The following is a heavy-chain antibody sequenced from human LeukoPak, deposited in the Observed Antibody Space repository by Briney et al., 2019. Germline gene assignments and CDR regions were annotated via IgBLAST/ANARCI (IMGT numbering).Heavy chain of an antibody. V-gene: IGHV3-53*01. J-gene: IGHJ6*03. D-gene: IGHD3-10*01. Sequence: AGSLRLSCSASGFTVSSNYMSWVRQAPGKGLEWVAVIYSGGSTYYADSVKSRFTISRDNSKNTLYLQMNSLRAEDTAVYYCASGSGSYRTPYYYMDVWGTGTTVTVSS. CDR2: IYSGGST. CDR3: ASGSGSYRTPYYYMDV. CDR1: GFTVSSNY.